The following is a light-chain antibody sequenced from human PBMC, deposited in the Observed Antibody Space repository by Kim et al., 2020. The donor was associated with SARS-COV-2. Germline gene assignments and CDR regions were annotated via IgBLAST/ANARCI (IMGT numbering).Light chain of an antibody. V-gene: IGLV2-11*01. CDR1: SSDVGGYNY. CDR2: DVS. CDR3: CSYAGS. J-gene: IGLJ2*01. Sequence: GSPGQSVTISCTGTSSDVGGYNYVSWYQQHPGKAPKLMIYDVSKRPSGVPDRFSGSKSGNTASLTISGLQAEDEADYYCCSYAGSFGGGTKLTVL.